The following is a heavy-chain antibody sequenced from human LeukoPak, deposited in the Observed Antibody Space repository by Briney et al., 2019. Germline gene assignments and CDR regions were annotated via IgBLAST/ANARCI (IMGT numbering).Heavy chain of an antibody. CDR1: GFTFSSYS. V-gene: IGHV3-21*01. CDR2: ISSSSRYI. CDR3: ARDIVVVPAALDY. D-gene: IGHD2-2*01. J-gene: IGHJ4*02. Sequence: GGSLRLSCAASGFTFSSYSINWVRQAPGKGLEWVSSISSSSRYIYYADSVKGRFTISRDNAKNSLYLQMNSLRAEDTAVYYCARDIVVVPAALDYWGQGTLVTVSS.